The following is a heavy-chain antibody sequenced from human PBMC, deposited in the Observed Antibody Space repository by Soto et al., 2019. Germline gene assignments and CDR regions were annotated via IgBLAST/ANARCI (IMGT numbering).Heavy chain of an antibody. CDR1: GGSISTYR. J-gene: IGHJ4*02. CDR3: ARHGGVGYLRLDY. D-gene: IGHD3-16*01. Sequence: QVQLQASCPGLVKPSETLSRTCTVSGGSISTYRWSWIRQPPGKGLEWIGYAYNAGSTNDTPSLKGRVTMSIDTSRNQFSLNLSSVTAGDTAVYYCARHGGVGYLRLDYWGQGTLVSVSS. CDR2: AYNAGST. V-gene: IGHV4-59*08.